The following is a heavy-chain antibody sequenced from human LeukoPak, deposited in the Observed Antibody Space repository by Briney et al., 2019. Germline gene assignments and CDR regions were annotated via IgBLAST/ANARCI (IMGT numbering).Heavy chain of an antibody. Sequence: SVKVSCKTSGGTFTSYAITWVRQAPGQGLEWMGKIIPISGTTNYAQKFQGRVTFTADESTSTAYMELSSLRSEVTALYYCARKLRLGGNWFDPWGQGTLVTVSS. CDR1: GGTFTSYA. V-gene: IGHV1-69*13. CDR2: IIPISGTT. D-gene: IGHD1-26*01. CDR3: ARKLRLGGNWFDP. J-gene: IGHJ5*02.